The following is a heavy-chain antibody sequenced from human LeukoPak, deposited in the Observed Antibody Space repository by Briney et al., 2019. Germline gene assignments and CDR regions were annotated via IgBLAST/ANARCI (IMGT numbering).Heavy chain of an antibody. CDR2: IWFDGSSK. V-gene: IGHV3-33*06. Sequence: GGSLRVSCAASGFIFSTYGMHWVRQAPGKGLEWVAVIWFDGSSKKYADSVKGRFTISRDDSKNTLDLQLNSLRAEDTAVYYCAKDKGRGYYYMDVWGKGTTVTVSS. D-gene: IGHD3-10*01. CDR1: GFIFSTYG. J-gene: IGHJ6*03. CDR3: AKDKGRGYYYMDV.